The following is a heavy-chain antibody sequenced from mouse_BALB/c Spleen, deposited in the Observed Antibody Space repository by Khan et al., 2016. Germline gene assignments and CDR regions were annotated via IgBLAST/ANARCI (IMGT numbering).Heavy chain of an antibody. J-gene: IGHJ3*01. CDR2: INPYIGDT. CDR1: GYSFTGHF. CDR3: GRSGDCGGFPY. Sequence: VQLKQSGPELVKPGASVKISCKASGYSFTGHFMNWVKQSHGKSLEWIGRINPYIGDTFYYQNFKGKATLTVDKSSSTAHMELLSLTSEDSAVYCCGRSGDCGGFPYWGQETLVTVSA. V-gene: IGHV1-37*01. D-gene: IGHD2-13*01.